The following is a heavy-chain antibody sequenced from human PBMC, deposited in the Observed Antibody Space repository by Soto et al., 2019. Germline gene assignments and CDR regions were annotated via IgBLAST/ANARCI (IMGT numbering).Heavy chain of an antibody. Sequence: EVQLVETGGGLIQPGGSLRLSCAASGFTVSSNYMSWVRQAPGKGLAWVSVIYSGGSTYYADSVKGRFTISRDNSKNTLYLQMNSLRAEDTSVYYCARSPSWSYYFDYWGQGTLVTVSS. D-gene: IGHD6-13*01. CDR3: ARSPSWSYYFDY. V-gene: IGHV3-53*02. CDR2: IYSGGST. CDR1: GFTVSSNY. J-gene: IGHJ4*02.